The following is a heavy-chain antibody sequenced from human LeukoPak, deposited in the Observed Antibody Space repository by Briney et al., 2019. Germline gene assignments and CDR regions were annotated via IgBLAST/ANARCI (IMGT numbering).Heavy chain of an antibody. Sequence: KPSETLSLTCTVSGGSVSNYYWSWIRQPAGKGLEWIGRIYINGNSNYNPSLKSRATMSADTSKNQISLNLSSVTAADTAVYYCARHRAEMATITDDAFDIWGQGTMVTVSS. CDR3: ARHRAEMATITDDAFDI. CDR1: GGSVSNYY. J-gene: IGHJ3*02. CDR2: IYINGNS. D-gene: IGHD5-24*01. V-gene: IGHV4-4*07.